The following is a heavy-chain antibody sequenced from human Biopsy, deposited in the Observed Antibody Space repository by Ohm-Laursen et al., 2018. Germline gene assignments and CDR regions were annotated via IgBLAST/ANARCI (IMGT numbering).Heavy chain of an antibody. CDR2: VYYSGTT. CDR1: GGSVSSSNYY. V-gene: IGHV4-61*01. CDR3: TRATNSTGWPYYYFYGMDI. Sequence: TLSLTCNVSGGSVSSSNYYWNWIRQTPGKGLEWIGYVYYSGTTTYNPSLRSRVTISVDTSMNQISLRLQSVTAADTAIYYCTRATNSTGWPYYYFYGMDIWGQGTTVTVSS. D-gene: IGHD2/OR15-2a*01. J-gene: IGHJ6*02.